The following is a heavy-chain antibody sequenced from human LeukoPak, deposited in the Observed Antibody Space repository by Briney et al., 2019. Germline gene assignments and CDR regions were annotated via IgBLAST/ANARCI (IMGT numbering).Heavy chain of an antibody. CDR3: ARVAAAGEVDP. CDR1: GYSISSGYY. CDR2: IYHSGST. D-gene: IGHD6-13*01. Sequence: KSSETLSLTCTVSGYSISSGYYWGWIRQPPGKGLEWIGSIYHSGSTYYNPSLKSRVITSVDTSKNQFSLKLSSVTAADTAVYYCARVAAAGEVDPWGQGTLVTVSS. J-gene: IGHJ5*02. V-gene: IGHV4-38-2*02.